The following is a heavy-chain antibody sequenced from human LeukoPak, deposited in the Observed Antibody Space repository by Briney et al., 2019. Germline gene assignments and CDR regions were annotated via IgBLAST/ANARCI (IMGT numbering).Heavy chain of an antibody. V-gene: IGHV3-21*01. Sequence: PGGSLRLSCAASGFTFSTYNMNWVRQAPGKGLEWVSSISTSSNYIYYADSVKGRFTISRDNAKNSLYLQMNSLRAEDTAVYYCAREGTTVTTYRHNWFDPWGQGTLVTVSS. J-gene: IGHJ5*02. CDR1: GFTFSTYN. CDR2: ISTSSNYI. D-gene: IGHD4-17*01. CDR3: AREGTTVTTYRHNWFDP.